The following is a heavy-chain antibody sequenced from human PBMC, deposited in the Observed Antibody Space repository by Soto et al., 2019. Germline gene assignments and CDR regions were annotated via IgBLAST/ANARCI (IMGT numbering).Heavy chain of an antibody. V-gene: IGHV3-23*01. Sequence: GGSLRLSCAASGFTFSSYAMSWGRQAPGKGQEWVSAISGSGGSTYYADSLKGRFTISRDNSKKLLYLQMNSLRAEDTAVYYCAKDWVSSSWYPNWFDTWGQGTLVTVSS. D-gene: IGHD6-13*01. CDR3: AKDWVSSSWYPNWFDT. CDR1: GFTFSSYA. J-gene: IGHJ5*02. CDR2: ISGSGGST.